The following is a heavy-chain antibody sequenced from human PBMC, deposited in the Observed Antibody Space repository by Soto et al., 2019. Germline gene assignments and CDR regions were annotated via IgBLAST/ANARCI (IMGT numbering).Heavy chain of an antibody. CDR3: ARGRGYYDLWSGYLGHNWFDP. J-gene: IGHJ5*02. Sequence: QVQLQQWGAGLLKPSETLSLTCAVYGGSFSGYYWSWIRQPPGKGLEWIGEINHSGSTNYNPSLKSRVTISVDTSKNQFSLKLSSVTAADTAVYYCARGRGYYDLWSGYLGHNWFDPWGQGTLVTVSS. D-gene: IGHD3-3*01. V-gene: IGHV4-34*01. CDR2: INHSGST. CDR1: GGSFSGYY.